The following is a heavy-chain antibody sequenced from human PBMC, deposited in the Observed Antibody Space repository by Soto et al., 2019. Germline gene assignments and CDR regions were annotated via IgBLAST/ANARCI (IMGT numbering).Heavy chain of an antibody. J-gene: IGHJ4*02. V-gene: IGHV1-69*13. Sequence: SVKVSCKASGGTFSSYAISWVRQAPGQGLEWMGGIIPIFGTANYAQKFQGRVTITADESTSTAYMELSSLRSEDTAVYYCAPLAGNSRDGYNYFDYWGQGTLVTVSS. CDR1: GGTFSSYA. CDR2: IIPIFGTA. CDR3: APLAGNSRDGYNYFDY. D-gene: IGHD3-22*01.